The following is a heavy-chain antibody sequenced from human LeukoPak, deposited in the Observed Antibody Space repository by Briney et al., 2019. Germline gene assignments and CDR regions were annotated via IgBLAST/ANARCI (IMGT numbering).Heavy chain of an antibody. Sequence: GGSLRLSCATSGFTFNNYAMTWVRQAPGKGLEWVSAIRSSGATTYYADSVKGRFTISRDNSKNTVSLQMNSLRAEDTAIYYCTKARDDYGVDTIDSWGQGTLVTVSS. J-gene: IGHJ4*02. CDR1: GFTFNNYA. CDR2: IRSSGATT. D-gene: IGHD3-3*01. V-gene: IGHV3-23*01. CDR3: TKARDDYGVDTIDS.